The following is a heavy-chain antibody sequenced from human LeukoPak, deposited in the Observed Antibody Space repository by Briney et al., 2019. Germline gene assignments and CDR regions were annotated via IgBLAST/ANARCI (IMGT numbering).Heavy chain of an antibody. CDR2: ISSDGTTT. CDR1: GLSFGSYT. Sequence: GGSLRLSCAPSGLSFGSYTMTWVRQAPGKGLEWVAGISSDGTTTNYADSVKGRFTISRETTLNLQMDSLRAEDTATYYCAKTNLSPHWSSYGPRRGSLSYYYYMDVWGRGTTVTVSS. CDR3: AKTNLSPHWSSYGPRRGSLSYYYYMDV. D-gene: IGHD3-3*01. V-gene: IGHV3-23*01. J-gene: IGHJ6*03.